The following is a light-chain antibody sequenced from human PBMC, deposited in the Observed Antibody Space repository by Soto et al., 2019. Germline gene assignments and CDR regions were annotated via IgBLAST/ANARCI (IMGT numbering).Light chain of an antibody. Sequence: QSALTQPASVSGSPGQSITISCTGTSSDVGDYNYVSWYQQHPGKAPKLMIYDVSNRPSGVSNRFSGSKSGSTASLTISGLQAEDEADYYCSSYTSSTPRVFGTGTKVTVL. J-gene: IGLJ1*01. CDR3: SSYTSSTPRV. V-gene: IGLV2-14*01. CDR1: SSDVGDYNY. CDR2: DVS.